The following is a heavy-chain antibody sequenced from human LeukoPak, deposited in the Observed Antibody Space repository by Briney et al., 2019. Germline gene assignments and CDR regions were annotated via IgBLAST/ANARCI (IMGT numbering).Heavy chain of an antibody. CDR3: AREKLYINSFDC. Sequence: SETLSLTCTVSGGSISSYYWSWIRQPPGKGLEWIGHIYYSGSTSYNPSLKSRVTISVDTSKNQFSLKLSSVTAADTAVYYCAREKLYINSFDCWGQGTLVTVSS. J-gene: IGHJ4*02. CDR2: IYYSGST. D-gene: IGHD2-2*02. CDR1: GGSISSYY. V-gene: IGHV4-59*01.